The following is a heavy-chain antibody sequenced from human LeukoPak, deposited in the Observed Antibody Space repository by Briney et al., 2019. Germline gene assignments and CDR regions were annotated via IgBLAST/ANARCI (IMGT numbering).Heavy chain of an antibody. CDR1: GGSFSSYY. Sequence: SETLSLTCAAYGGSFSSYYWSWIRQSPGKGLECIGEINHSGAADYNPSLKSRVTISIDTSKNQFSLKLSSVTDADTAVYYCARGGAYSYGRVHWYFDLWGPGTLVTVSS. D-gene: IGHD5-18*01. V-gene: IGHV4-34*01. CDR3: ARGGAYSYGRVHWYFDL. J-gene: IGHJ2*01. CDR2: INHSGAA.